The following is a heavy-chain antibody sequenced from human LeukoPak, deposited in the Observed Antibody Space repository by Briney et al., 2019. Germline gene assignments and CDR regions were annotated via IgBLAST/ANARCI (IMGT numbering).Heavy chain of an antibody. J-gene: IGHJ6*03. Sequence: GGSLRLSCAASGFTFSSYWMSWVRQAPGKGLEWVANIKQDGSEKYYVDSVKGRFTISRDNAKNSLYLQMNSLRAEDTAVYYCARDLSAYCGGDCYYYHYYYMDVWGKGTTVTVSS. CDR2: IKQDGSEK. D-gene: IGHD2-21*01. CDR3: ARDLSAYCGGDCYYYHYYYMDV. CDR1: GFTFSSYW. V-gene: IGHV3-7*01.